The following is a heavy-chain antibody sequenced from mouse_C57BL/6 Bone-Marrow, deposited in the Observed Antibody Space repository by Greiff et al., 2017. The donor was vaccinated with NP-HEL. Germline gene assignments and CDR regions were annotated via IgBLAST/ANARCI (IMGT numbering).Heavy chain of an antibody. CDR3: ARSEYRWYFDV. J-gene: IGHJ1*03. CDR1: GYTFTSFW. V-gene: IGHV1-55*01. D-gene: IGHD2-14*01. Sequence: QVQLQPPGAELVKPGASVKMSCQASGYTFTSFWITWVKQRPGQGPGWVGDLYPGSGSTNYNEKVKSKATLTVDTSSSTAYMQLSSLTSEDSAVYYGARSEYRWYFDVWGTGTTVTVSS. CDR2: LYPGSGST.